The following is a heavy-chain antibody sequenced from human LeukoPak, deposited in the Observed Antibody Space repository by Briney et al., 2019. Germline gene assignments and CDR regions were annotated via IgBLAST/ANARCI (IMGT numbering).Heavy chain of an antibody. J-gene: IGHJ4*02. CDR2: INHSGST. V-gene: IGHV4-39*07. Sequence: SESLSLTCTVSGGFISNSNYYWNWIRQPPGKGLEWIGEINHSGSTNYNPSLKSRVTISVDTSKNQFSLKLSSVTAADTAVYYCARDVDTTSYWGQGTLVTVSS. D-gene: IGHD5-18*01. CDR3: ARDVDTTSY. CDR1: GGFISNSNYY.